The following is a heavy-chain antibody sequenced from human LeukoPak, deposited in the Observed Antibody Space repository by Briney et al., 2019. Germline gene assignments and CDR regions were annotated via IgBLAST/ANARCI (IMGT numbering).Heavy chain of an antibody. V-gene: IGHV4-39*01. CDR2: VYYTGST. CDR1: GASITNSLYY. CDR3: ARHHYDFWSGYLWYFDL. J-gene: IGHJ2*01. D-gene: IGHD3-3*01. Sequence: PSETLSLTCTVSGASITNSLYYWGWIRQPPGKGLEWIATVYYTGSTYYNPSLKSRVTISIDTSKSHFSLKLSSVTAADMAVYYCARHHYDFWSGYLWYFDLWGRGTLVTVSS.